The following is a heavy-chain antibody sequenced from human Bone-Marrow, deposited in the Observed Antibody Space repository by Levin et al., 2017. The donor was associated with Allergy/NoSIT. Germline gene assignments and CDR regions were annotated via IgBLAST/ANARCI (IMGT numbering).Heavy chain of an antibody. V-gene: IGHV3-23*01. CDR1: GFTFSSYA. CDR2: ISGSGGST. CDR3: AKHLRDSSGYYRYFDY. Sequence: GGSLRLSCAASGFTFSSYAMSWVRQAPGKGLEWVSAISGSGGSTYYADSVKGRFTISRDNSKNTLYLQMNSLRAEDTAVYYCAKHLRDSSGYYRYFDYWGQGTLVTVSS. J-gene: IGHJ4*02. D-gene: IGHD3-22*01.